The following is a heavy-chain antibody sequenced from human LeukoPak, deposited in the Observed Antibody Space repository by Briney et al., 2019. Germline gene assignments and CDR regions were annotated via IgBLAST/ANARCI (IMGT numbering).Heavy chain of an antibody. J-gene: IGHJ4*02. CDR2: TRYRSKWYS. CDR1: GDSVSTNSVA. D-gene: IGHD7-27*01. Sequence: SQTLSLTCAISGDSVSTNSVAWNWIRQSPSGGLEWLGKTRYRSKWYSDYAVSVKSRVTINPDTSKNQFSLQLNSVTPEDTAVYYCARDSNWAFDYWGQGTLVTVSS. V-gene: IGHV6-1*01. CDR3: ARDSNWAFDY.